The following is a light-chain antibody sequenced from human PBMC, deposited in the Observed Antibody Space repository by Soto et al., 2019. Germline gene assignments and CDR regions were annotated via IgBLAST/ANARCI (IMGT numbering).Light chain of an antibody. V-gene: IGKV3-20*01. CDR2: GAS. Sequence: EIVLTQYPGTLSLSPGERATLSCRASHSVSSSYLAWYQQKPGQAPRLLIYGASSRATGIPDRFSGSGSGTDFTLTISRLEPEDFAVYYCQQYGGSTPYTFGQGTKLEIK. CDR3: QQYGGSTPYT. CDR1: HSVSSSY. J-gene: IGKJ2*01.